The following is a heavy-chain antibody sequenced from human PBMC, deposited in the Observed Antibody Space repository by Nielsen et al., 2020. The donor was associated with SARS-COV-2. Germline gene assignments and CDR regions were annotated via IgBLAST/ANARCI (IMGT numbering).Heavy chain of an antibody. V-gene: IGHV4-59*01. CDR1: GDSIGTYY. CDR2: MYYSGSA. J-gene: IGHJ4*02. D-gene: IGHD6-19*01. CDR3: ARGAGASSGPLDY. Sequence: SETLSLTCTVSGDSIGTYYWTWIRQPPGKGLDWLGYMYYSGSAKYKSSLKSRVTISLDTSKNQISLRLTSVTAADTAVYFCARGAGASSGPLDYWGQGALVTVSS.